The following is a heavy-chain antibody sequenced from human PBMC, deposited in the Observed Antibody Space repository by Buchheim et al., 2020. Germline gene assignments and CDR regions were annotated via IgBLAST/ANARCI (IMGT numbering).Heavy chain of an antibody. Sequence: EVQLLESGGGLVQPGGSLRLSCAASGFTFSSYAMSWVRQAPGRGLEWVSAISGSGGSTYYADSVKGRFTISRDNSKHTLYLQMNSLRAEDTAVYYCAKGGAPAAGIHPLYYYGMDVWGQGTT. D-gene: IGHD6-13*01. CDR2: ISGSGGST. J-gene: IGHJ6*02. CDR3: AKGGAPAAGIHPLYYYGMDV. CDR1: GFTFSSYA. V-gene: IGHV3-23*01.